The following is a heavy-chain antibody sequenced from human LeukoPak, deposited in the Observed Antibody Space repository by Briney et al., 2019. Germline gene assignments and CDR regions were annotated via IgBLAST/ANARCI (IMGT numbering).Heavy chain of an antibody. Sequence: ASVKVSCKASGYTFTSHGLSWARQAPGQGLEWTGWISIYSGNTNYAQKFQDRISMTTDTSTNTAYMELRSLKSDDTAAYYCARDPGGTWGFDYWGQGALVTVSS. J-gene: IGHJ4*02. CDR1: GYTFTSHG. V-gene: IGHV1-18*01. CDR2: ISIYSGNT. CDR3: ARDPGGTWGFDY. D-gene: IGHD7-27*01.